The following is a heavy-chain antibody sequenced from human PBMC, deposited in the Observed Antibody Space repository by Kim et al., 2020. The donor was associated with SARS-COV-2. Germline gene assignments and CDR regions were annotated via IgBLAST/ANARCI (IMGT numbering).Heavy chain of an antibody. Sequence: SETLSLTCTVSGGSISSSSYYWGWIRQPPGKGLEWIGSIYYSGSTYYNPSLKSRVTISVDTSKNQFSLKLSSVTAADTAVYYCARDSFNWGSRHFDYWGQGTLVTVSS. V-gene: IGHV4-39*07. CDR1: GGSISSSSYY. CDR2: IYYSGST. D-gene: IGHD7-27*01. J-gene: IGHJ4*02. CDR3: ARDSFNWGSRHFDY.